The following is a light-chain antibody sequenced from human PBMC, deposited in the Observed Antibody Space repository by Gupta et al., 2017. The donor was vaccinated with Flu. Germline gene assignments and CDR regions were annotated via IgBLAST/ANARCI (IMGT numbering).Light chain of an antibody. Sequence: EIVLTHSPATLSWSPGERATLSCRASQSVSRYLAWYQQKPGQAPRLLIYDASNRANGIPARFSGSGSGTEFTLTISSREPEDFAVYYCQQRSNWPWTFGQGTKVEIK. CDR2: DAS. CDR1: QSVSRY. V-gene: IGKV3-11*01. J-gene: IGKJ1*01. CDR3: QQRSNWPWT.